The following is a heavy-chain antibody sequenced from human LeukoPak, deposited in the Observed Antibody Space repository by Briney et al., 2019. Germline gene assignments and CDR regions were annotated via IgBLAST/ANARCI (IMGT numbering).Heavy chain of an antibody. V-gene: IGHV4-39*01. D-gene: IGHD3-3*01. J-gene: IGHJ3*02. CDR2: IYYSGRT. CDR3: ARTSYDSSACFDI. Sequence: SETLSLTCTVSGGSISSSSYYWGWIRQPPGEGLEWIGSIYYSGRTYYNPSLKSRVTISVDTSKKQFSLKLSSVTAADTAVYYCARTSYDSSACFDIWGQGTMVTVSS. CDR1: GGSISSSSYY.